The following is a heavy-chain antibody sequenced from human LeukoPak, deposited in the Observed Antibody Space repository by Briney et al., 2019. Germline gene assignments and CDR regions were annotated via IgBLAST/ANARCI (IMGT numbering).Heavy chain of an antibody. CDR3: ARENIPTTVNNWFDP. Sequence: SEALSLTCTVSGGSISSYYWSWIRQPPGKGLEWIGYIHYSGSTNYNPSLKSRVTISVDTSKNQFSLKLSSVTAADTAVYYCARENIPTTVNNWFDPWGQGTLVTVSS. V-gene: IGHV4-59*01. CDR2: IHYSGST. J-gene: IGHJ5*02. CDR1: GGSISSYY. D-gene: IGHD4-17*01.